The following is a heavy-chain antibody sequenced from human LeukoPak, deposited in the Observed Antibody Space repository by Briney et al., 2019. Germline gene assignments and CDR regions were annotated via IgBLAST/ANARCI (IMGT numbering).Heavy chain of an antibody. CDR1: GGSIGRSSYY. V-gene: IGHV4-39*01. CDR2: IYYSGGT. CDR3: ARHGSIATGAFTY. D-gene: IGHD6-13*01. Sequence: KPSETLSLTCSVSGGSIGRSSYYWGWTRQPPGKGLEWIGSIYYSGGTYYNPSLKSRVTISVDTSRNQLSLKLGSVTAADTAVYYCARHGSIATGAFTYWGQGTLVTVYS. J-gene: IGHJ4*02.